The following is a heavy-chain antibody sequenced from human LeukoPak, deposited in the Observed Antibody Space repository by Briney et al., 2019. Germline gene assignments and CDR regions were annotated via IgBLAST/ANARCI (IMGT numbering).Heavy chain of an antibody. J-gene: IGHJ6*02. V-gene: IGHV4-59*01. CDR3: ARAITMVRGVPYYYYYGMDV. Sequence: PSETLSLTCTVSGGSISSYYWSWIRQPPGKGLEWIGYIYYSRSTNYNPSLKSRVTISVDTSKNQFSLKLSSVTAADTAVYYCARAITMVRGVPYYYYYGMDVWGQGTTVTVSS. CDR2: IYYSRST. D-gene: IGHD3-10*01. CDR1: GGSISSYY.